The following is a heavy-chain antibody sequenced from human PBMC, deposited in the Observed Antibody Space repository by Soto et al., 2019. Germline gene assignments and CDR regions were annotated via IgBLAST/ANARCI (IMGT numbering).Heavy chain of an antibody. J-gene: IGHJ6*02. CDR3: ARRIVGATTGTYGMDV. CDR2: IDPSDSYT. D-gene: IGHD1-26*01. CDR1: GYIFTSYW. Sequence: VESLKISCKGSGYIFTSYWISCLLQMPVKGLEWMGRIDPSDSYTNYSPSFQGHVTISADKSISTAYLQWSSLKASDTAMYYCARRIVGATTGTYGMDVWGQGTTVTVSS. V-gene: IGHV5-10-1*01.